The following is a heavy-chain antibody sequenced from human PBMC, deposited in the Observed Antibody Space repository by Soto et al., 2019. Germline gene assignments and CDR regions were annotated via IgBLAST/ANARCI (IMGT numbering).Heavy chain of an antibody. D-gene: IGHD4-4*01. J-gene: IGHJ4*02. Sequence: QVQLVESGGGLVKPGGSLRLSCAASGSTFSDYYMSWIRQAPGKGLEWVSYISSSSSYTNYADSVKGRFTISRDNAKNSLYLQMNSLRAEDTAVYYCARDNSRRYFDYWGQGTLVTVSS. V-gene: IGHV3-11*05. CDR2: ISSSSSYT. CDR1: GSTFSDYY. CDR3: ARDNSRRYFDY.